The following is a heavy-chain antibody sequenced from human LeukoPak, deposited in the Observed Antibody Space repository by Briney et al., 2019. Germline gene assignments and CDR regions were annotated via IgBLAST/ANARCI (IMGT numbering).Heavy chain of an antibody. CDR3: ARVVAAAGPNFDY. CDR2: INHSGST. J-gene: IGHJ4*02. CDR1: GGCFSGYY. Sequence: PWETLFLTCAVCGGCFSGYYWSWIRQPPGTRLPWIGEINHSGSTNYNPSLKSRVTISVDTSKNQFSLKLSSVTAADTAVYYCARVVAAAGPNFDYWGQGTLVTVSS. D-gene: IGHD6-13*01. V-gene: IGHV4-34*01.